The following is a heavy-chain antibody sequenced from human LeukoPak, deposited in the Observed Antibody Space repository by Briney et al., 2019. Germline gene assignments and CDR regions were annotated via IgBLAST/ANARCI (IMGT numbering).Heavy chain of an antibody. V-gene: IGHV4-59*01. CDR2: IYNTVDV. J-gene: IGHJ4*02. CDR1: GGSIIGSY. D-gene: IGHD3-22*01. CDR3: ARSRNYDSTGYNPTYYFDS. Sequence: PSETLSLTCTVSGGSIIGSYWTWIRQSPGGGLEYIGYIYNTVDVNYSPSLKSRVTISIDMSRSQFSLRLKSVTAADTAICYCARSRNYDSTGYNPTYYFDSWGQGALVTVSS.